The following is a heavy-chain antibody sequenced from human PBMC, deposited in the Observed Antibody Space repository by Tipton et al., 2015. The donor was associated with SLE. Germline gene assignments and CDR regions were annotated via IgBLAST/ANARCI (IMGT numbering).Heavy chain of an antibody. CDR2: ISYDGSNK. V-gene: IGHV3-30*03. J-gene: IGHJ4*02. CDR3: ARGSSGWYGPFDY. Sequence: SLRLSCAASGFTFSSYGMHWVRQAPGKGLEWVAVISYDGSNKYYADSVKGRFTISRDNSKNTLYLQMNSLRAEDTAVYYCARGSSGWYGPFDYWGQGTLVTVSS. CDR1: GFTFSSYG. D-gene: IGHD6-19*01.